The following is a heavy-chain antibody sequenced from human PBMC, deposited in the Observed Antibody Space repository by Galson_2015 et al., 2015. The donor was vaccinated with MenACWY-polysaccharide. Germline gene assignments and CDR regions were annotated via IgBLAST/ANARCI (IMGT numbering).Heavy chain of an antibody. CDR2: VSSGSGTI. V-gene: IGHV3-48*02. CDR3: ARVSCSSRPFDP. D-gene: IGHD2-15*01. CDR1: GFTFSTYT. J-gene: IGHJ5*02. Sequence: SLRLSCAASGFTFSTYTMTWVRQAPGKGLEWVSSVSSGSGTIYYAESVKGRFTISRDNAQSSLYLQLNSLRDEDTAVYYCARVSCSSRPFDPWGQGTLVTVSS.